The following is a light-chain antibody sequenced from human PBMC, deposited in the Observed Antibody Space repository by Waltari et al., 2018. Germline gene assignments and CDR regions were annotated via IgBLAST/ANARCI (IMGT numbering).Light chain of an antibody. J-gene: IGKJ4*01. CDR1: QSVSSY. V-gene: IGKV3-11*01. Sequence: EIVLTQSPATLSLSPGERATPSCRPSQSVSSYLAWYQQKPGQAPRLLIYDASNRTTGIPARFSGSGSGTDFTLTISSLGPEDFAVYYCQQRSDWPLTFGGGTKVEIK. CDR2: DAS. CDR3: QQRSDWPLT.